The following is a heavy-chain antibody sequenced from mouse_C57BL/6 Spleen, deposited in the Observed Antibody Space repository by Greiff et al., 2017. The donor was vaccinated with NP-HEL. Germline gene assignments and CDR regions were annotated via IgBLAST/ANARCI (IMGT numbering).Heavy chain of an antibody. D-gene: IGHD1-1*01. J-gene: IGHJ4*01. CDR3: ARGTTVVATDAMGD. V-gene: IGHV1-55*01. Sequence: VQLHQSGAELVKPGASVKMSCKASGYTFTSYWITWVKQRPGQGLEWIGDIYPGSGSTNYNEKFKSKATLTVDTTSSTAYMQLSSLTSEDSAVYYCARGTTVVATDAMGDWGQGTSVTVSS. CDR1: GYTFTSYW. CDR2: IYPGSGST.